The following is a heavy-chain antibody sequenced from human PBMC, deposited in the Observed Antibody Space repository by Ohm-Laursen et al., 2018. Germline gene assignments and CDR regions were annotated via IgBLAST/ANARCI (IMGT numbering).Heavy chain of an antibody. CDR2: ISWNSGSI. CDR3: AKSAVSGSYFDY. Sequence: RSLRLSCTASGFTFDDYAMHWVRQAPGKGLEWVSGISWNSGSIGYADSVKGRFTISRDNAKNSLYLQMNSLRAEDTALYYCAKSAVSGSYFDYWGQGTLVTVSS. J-gene: IGHJ4*02. V-gene: IGHV3-9*01. D-gene: IGHD1-26*01. CDR1: GFTFDDYA.